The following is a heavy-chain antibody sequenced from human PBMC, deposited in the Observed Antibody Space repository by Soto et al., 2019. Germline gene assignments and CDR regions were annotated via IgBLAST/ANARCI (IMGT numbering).Heavy chain of an antibody. CDR3: ARGLSGSYSFDY. Sequence: EVQLVESGGGIVQPGGSVRLSCAASGFTLSSYWIHWVRQAPGKGLVWVSRINGDGSTTNYADSLRGRFTISRDNAKNTVFLQMNSLRAEDTAVYYCARGLSGSYSFDYWGQGTLVTVSS. CDR2: INGDGSTT. J-gene: IGHJ4*02. D-gene: IGHD3-10*01. V-gene: IGHV3-74*01. CDR1: GFTLSSYW.